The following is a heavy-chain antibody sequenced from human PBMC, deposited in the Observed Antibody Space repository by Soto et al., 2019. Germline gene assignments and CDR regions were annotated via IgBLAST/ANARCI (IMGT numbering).Heavy chain of an antibody. CDR1: DGSVNTGNYY. CDR2: IYYIGTT. CDR3: AREEKQLSRYGGDFDY. D-gene: IGHD3-16*01. Sequence: QVQLQESGPGLVKPSETLSLTCSVSDGSVNTGNYYWSWIRQPPGKGLEWIGHIYYIGTTNSNPSLRGRVTISVDTSKNQFSLKVTSVTAADTAVYFCAREEKQLSRYGGDFDYWGQGILVTVSS. J-gene: IGHJ4*02. V-gene: IGHV4-61*01.